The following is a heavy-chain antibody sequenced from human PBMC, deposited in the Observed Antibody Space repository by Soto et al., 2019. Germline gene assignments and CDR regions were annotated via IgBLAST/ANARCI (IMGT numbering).Heavy chain of an antibody. Sequence: EVQLLESGGGLVQPGGSLRLSCAASGFTFSSYAMNWVRRAPGKGLEWVSGISGSAAGTSYADSVKGRFTISRDNSKNTLYLQMNSLRAEDTAVYYCAKDLNSNAGSYYYYMDVWGKGTTVTVSS. V-gene: IGHV3-23*01. J-gene: IGHJ6*03. CDR1: GFTFSSYA. CDR2: ISGSAAGT. D-gene: IGHD5-12*01. CDR3: AKDLNSNAGSYYYYMDV.